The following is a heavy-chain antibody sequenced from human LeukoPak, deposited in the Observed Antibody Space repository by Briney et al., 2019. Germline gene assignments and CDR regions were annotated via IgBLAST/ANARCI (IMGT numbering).Heavy chain of an antibody. J-gene: IGHJ6*03. D-gene: IGHD1-26*01. CDR2: IYHSGST. CDR1: GYSISSGYY. V-gene: IGHV4-38-2*02. Sequence: SGTLSLTCTVSGYSISSGYYWGWIRQPPGKGLEWIGSIYHSGSTYYNPSLKSRVTISVDTSKNQFSLKLSSVTAADTAVYYCARLEWELQRYYYYYYMDVWGKGTTVTVSS. CDR3: ARLEWELQRYYYYYYMDV.